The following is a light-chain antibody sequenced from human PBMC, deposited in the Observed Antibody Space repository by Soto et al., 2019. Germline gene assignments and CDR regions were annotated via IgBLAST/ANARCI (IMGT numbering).Light chain of an antibody. CDR2: SDN. CDR3: AAWDDSLSGV. V-gene: IGLV1-47*02. CDR1: SSNIGSNF. J-gene: IGLJ2*01. Sequence: QLVLTQPPSASGTPGQRVAISCSGSSSNIGSNFVYWYQQVPGTAPKLLIFSDNQRPSGVPDRFSGSKSGTSASLAISGLRSEDEGDYYCAAWDDSLSGVFGGGTKVTVL.